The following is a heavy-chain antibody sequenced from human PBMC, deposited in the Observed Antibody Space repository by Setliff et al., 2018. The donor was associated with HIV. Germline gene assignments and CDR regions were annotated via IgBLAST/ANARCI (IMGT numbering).Heavy chain of an antibody. J-gene: IGHJ4*02. CDR3: ARIAWPWWQWLVRSGKWYFDY. V-gene: IGHV1-69*02. D-gene: IGHD6-19*01. Sequence: SVKVSCKASGDTFSIHPISWVRQAPGRGLEWMGNTIPVFGRTNYAQRFQGRVTITTDKSTTTVFMEVTGLRSDDTAVYYCARIAWPWWQWLVRSGKWYFDYWGQGTLVTVSS. CDR1: GDTFSIHP. CDR2: TIPVFGRT.